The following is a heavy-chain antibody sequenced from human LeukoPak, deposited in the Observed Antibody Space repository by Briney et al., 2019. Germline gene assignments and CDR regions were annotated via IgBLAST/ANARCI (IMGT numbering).Heavy chain of an antibody. J-gene: IGHJ4*02. CDR3: ARQHDGSGNNFDY. Sequence: PSETLSLTCTVSGGSISSGGYYWSWIRQHPGKGLEWIGYIYYSGSTYYNPSLKSRVTISVDTSKNQFSLKVSSVTAADTAVYYCARQHDGSGNNFDYWGRGTLVTVSS. V-gene: IGHV4-31*03. CDR1: GGSISSGGYY. CDR2: IYYSGST. D-gene: IGHD3-10*01.